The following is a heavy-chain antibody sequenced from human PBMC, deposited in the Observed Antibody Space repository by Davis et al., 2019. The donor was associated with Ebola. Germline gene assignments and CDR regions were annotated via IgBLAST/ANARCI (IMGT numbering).Heavy chain of an antibody. D-gene: IGHD6-19*01. J-gene: IGHJ5*02. CDR3: ARGYSSSGWFDP. CDR1: GGSIRSYY. V-gene: IGHV4-59*01. Sequence: SETLSLTCTVSGGSIRSYYWSWIRQPPGKGLEWIGNVYYSGSTNYNPSLKSRVIISVDTSKNQFSLKLSSVTAADTAVYYCARGYSSSGWFDPWGQGTLVTVSS. CDR2: VYYSGST.